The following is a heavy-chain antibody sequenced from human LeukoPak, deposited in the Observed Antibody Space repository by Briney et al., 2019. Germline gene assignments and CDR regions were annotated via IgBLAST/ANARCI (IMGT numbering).Heavy chain of an antibody. Sequence: SETLSLTCAVYGGSFSGYYWSWIRQPPGKGLEWIGEINHSGSTNYNPSLKSRVTISVDTSKNQFSLKLSSVTAADTAVYYCARGSIAARLKCFDYWGQGTLVTVSS. CDR2: INHSGST. CDR1: GGSFSGYY. D-gene: IGHD6-6*01. CDR3: ARGSIAARLKCFDY. J-gene: IGHJ4*02. V-gene: IGHV4-34*01.